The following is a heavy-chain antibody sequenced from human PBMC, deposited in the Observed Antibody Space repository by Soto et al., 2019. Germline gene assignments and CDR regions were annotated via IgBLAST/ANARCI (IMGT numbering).Heavy chain of an antibody. CDR3: AAIPTDYYYYNMDV. Sequence: SETLSLTCIVSGASISGFYWSWIRQPPGKGLEWIGYIHESGSTNYNPSLKSRITISVDTSKSQFSLKLTSVTAADTAVYYCAAIPTDYYYYNMDVWGQGTTVTVSS. V-gene: IGHV4-59*01. D-gene: IGHD2-2*02. J-gene: IGHJ6*02. CDR2: IHESGST. CDR1: GASISGFY.